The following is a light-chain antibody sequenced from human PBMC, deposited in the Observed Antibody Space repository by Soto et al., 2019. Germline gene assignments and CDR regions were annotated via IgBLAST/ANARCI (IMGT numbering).Light chain of an antibody. CDR3: QQYNSYPLT. CDR1: QSVSIW. J-gene: IGKJ4*01. V-gene: IGKV1-5*03. Sequence: DIQMTQSPSTLSASVGDTVTITCRASQSVSIWLAWYQKKPGKAPKLLIYKASSLESGVPSRFSGSGSGTEFTLTISSLQPDDFATYYCQQYNSYPLTFGGGTKVDIK. CDR2: KAS.